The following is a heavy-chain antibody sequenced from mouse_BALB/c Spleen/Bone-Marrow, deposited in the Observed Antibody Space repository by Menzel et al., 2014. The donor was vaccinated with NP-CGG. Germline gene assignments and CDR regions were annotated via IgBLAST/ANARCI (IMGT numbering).Heavy chain of an antibody. CDR3: TRIYYDYAWFAY. D-gene: IGHD2-4*01. CDR1: GFTFSSYT. CDR2: ISSGGSYT. V-gene: IGHV5-6-4*01. J-gene: IGHJ3*01. Sequence: EVQLVESGGGLVKPGGSLKLSRAASGFTFSSYTMSWVRQTPEKRLEWVATISSGGSYTYYPDSVKGRFTISRDNAKNTLYLQMISLKSEDTAMYYCTRIYYDYAWFAYWGQGTLVTVSA.